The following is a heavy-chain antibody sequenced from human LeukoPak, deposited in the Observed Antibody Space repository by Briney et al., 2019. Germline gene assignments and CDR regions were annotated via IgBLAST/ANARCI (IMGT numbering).Heavy chain of an antibody. V-gene: IGHV3-20*04. CDR2: ITWNGGRT. CDR1: GFTFDDYG. CDR3: AREIWATGIGWFDP. J-gene: IGHJ5*02. D-gene: IGHD3-16*01. Sequence: GGSLRLSCAASGFTFDDYGMSWVRQAPGKGLEWVSGITWNGGRTVSADSVKGRFTIAGDDSRNTLYLQMNNLRAEDTAVYYYAREIWATGIGWFDPWGQGTVVTVSS.